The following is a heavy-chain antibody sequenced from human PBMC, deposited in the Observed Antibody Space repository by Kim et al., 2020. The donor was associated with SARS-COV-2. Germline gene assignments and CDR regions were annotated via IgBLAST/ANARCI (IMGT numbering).Heavy chain of an antibody. CDR1: GYTFTSYG. CDR3: ARSRAPAPQMYYYDSSGYYCPDY. D-gene: IGHD3-22*01. J-gene: IGHJ4*02. Sequence: ASVKVSCKASGYTFTSYGISWVRQAPGQGLEWMGWISAYNGNTNYAQKLQGRVTMTTDTSTSTAYMELRSLRSDDTAVYYCARSRAPAPQMYYYDSSGYYCPDYWGQGTLVTVSS. CDR2: ISAYNGNT. V-gene: IGHV1-18*01.